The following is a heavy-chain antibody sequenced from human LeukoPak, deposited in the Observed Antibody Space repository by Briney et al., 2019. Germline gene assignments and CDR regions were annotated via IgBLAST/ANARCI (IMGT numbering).Heavy chain of an antibody. CDR3: ARGYYGSGLGMDV. CDR2: TNPNSGNT. CDR1: GYTFTRYD. J-gene: IGHJ6*02. Sequence: ASVKDSCKASGYTFTRYDMNWVRQPTGQGLEGMGWTNPNSGNTGYAQKFQGRVTMTRNTSTRTAYMELSSLRSEDTAVYYCARGYYGSGLGMDVGGQGTTVTVSS. V-gene: IGHV1-8*01. D-gene: IGHD3-10*01.